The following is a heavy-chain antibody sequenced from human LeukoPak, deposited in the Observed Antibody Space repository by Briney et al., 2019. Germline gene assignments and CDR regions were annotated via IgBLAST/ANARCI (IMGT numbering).Heavy chain of an antibody. Sequence: SETLSLTCAASGYSISSGYNSCWIRQPAGKGVEWIGRIYTSGSTNYNHSLKSRVTMSVDTSKNKFSMKLRSVTAADTAVYYCARSDFWSGKNIDYWGQGTLVTVSS. J-gene: IGHJ4*02. CDR2: IYTSGST. CDR1: GYSISSGYN. D-gene: IGHD3-3*01. V-gene: IGHV4-4*07. CDR3: ARSDFWSGKNIDY.